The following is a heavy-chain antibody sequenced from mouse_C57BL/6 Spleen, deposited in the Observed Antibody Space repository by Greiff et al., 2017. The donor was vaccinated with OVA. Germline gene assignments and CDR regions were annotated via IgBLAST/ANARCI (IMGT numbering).Heavy chain of an antibody. CDR1: GFNIKDDY. D-gene: IGHD1-1*01. Sequence: VQLQQSGAELVRPGASVKLSCTASGFNIKDDYMHWVKQRPEQGLEWIGWIDPENGDTEYASKFQGKATITADTSSNTAYLQLSSLTSEDTAVYYCTVLRSFYAMDYWGQGTSVTVSS. J-gene: IGHJ4*01. CDR3: TVLRSFYAMDY. CDR2: IDPENGDT. V-gene: IGHV14-4*01.